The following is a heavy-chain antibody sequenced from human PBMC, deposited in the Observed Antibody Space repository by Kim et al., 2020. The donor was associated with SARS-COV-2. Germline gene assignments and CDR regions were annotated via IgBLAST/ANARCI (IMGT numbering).Heavy chain of an antibody. V-gene: IGHV3-64*02. Sequence: GGSLRLSCAASGFIFSSYSMHWVRQAPGKGLEYVSGITSNGGNTHYADSVKGRFTISRDNSKNTLYLQMGSLRAEDMAVYYCARGGMDVWGQGTTVTVSS. CDR2: ITSNGGNT. CDR1: GFIFSSYS. CDR3: ARGGMDV. J-gene: IGHJ6*02.